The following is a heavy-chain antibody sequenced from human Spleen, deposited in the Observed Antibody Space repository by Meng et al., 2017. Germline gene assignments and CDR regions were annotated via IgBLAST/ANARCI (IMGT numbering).Heavy chain of an antibody. CDR3: AKYSYGLGDYLDY. V-gene: IGHV3-9*01. Sequence: SLKISCAASGFTFDDYAMHWVRQAPGKGLEWVSGISWNSGSIGYADSVKGRFTISRDNAKNSLYLQMNSLRAEDTALYYCAKYSYGLGDYLDYWGQGALVTVSS. D-gene: IGHD3-10*01. CDR2: ISWNSGSI. J-gene: IGHJ4*02. CDR1: GFTFDDYA.